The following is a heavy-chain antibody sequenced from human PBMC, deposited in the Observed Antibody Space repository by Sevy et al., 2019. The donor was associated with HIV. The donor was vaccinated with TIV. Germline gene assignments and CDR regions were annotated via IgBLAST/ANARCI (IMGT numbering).Heavy chain of an antibody. Sequence: GGSLRLSCAASGFTFANAWMNWVRQTPGKGLEWVGRIKSKTDGGKTDYVAPVKGRLTISRDDSKNRLYLQMNSLRTEDTAVYYCTAGVHWNSDDYWGQGTLVTVSS. CDR1: GFTFANAW. J-gene: IGHJ4*02. V-gene: IGHV3-15*07. D-gene: IGHD1-7*01. CDR3: TAGVHWNSDDY. CDR2: IKSKTDGGKT.